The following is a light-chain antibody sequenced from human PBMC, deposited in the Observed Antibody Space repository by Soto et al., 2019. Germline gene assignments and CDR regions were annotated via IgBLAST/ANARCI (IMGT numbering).Light chain of an antibody. CDR1: QSVSSY. CDR2: DAS. V-gene: IGKV3-11*01. J-gene: IGKJ3*01. Sequence: EIVLTQSPATLSLSPGERATLSCRASQSVSSYLAWYQQKPDQAPRLLIYDASNRATGIPARFSGSGSGTDFTLTISSLEPEDFAVYYCQQRSNFLFTFGPGTKVDIK. CDR3: QQRSNFLFT.